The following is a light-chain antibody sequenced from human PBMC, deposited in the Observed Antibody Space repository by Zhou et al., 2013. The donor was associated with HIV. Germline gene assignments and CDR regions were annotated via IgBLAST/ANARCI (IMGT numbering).Light chain of an antibody. CDR2: EVS. V-gene: IGKV2D-29*01. Sequence: DIVMTQTPLSLSVTPGQPASISCKSSQSLLHTDGKTYLYWYLQKPGQPPQLLIHEVSNRFSGVPDRFSGSGSGTDFTLKISRWRLRMLEFIIGMQNIQLPLTFGGGTKVEIK. J-gene: IGKJ4*01. CDR1: QSLLHTDGKTY. CDR3: MQNIQLPLT.